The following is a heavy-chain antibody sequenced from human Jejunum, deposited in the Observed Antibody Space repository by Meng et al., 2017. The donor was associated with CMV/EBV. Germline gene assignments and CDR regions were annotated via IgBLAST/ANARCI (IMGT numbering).Heavy chain of an antibody. D-gene: IGHD1-26*01. CDR3: VRDGVGAPPFDY. V-gene: IGHV3-74*01. CDR2: IKGDGRST. Sequence: CAASGFTFSAHWMHWVRQDPEKGLVWVSRIKGDGRSTDYADSVKGRFTISRDNAKKTLYLQMNSLRVEDTAVFYCVRDGVGAPPFDYWGQGALVTVSS. CDR1: GFTFSAHW. J-gene: IGHJ4*02.